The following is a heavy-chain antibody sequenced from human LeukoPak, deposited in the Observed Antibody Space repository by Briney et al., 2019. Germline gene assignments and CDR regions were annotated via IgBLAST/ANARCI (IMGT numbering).Heavy chain of an antibody. J-gene: IGHJ4*02. CDR3: ARRRGSGSYYGIDY. V-gene: IGHV4-34*01. CDR1: GGSLSGYY. Sequence: SETLSLTCAVYGGSLSGYYWSWIRQPPRKGLEWIGEINHSGSTNYNPSLKSRVTISVDTSKNQFSLKLSSVTAADTAVYYCARRRGSGSYYGIDYWGQGTLVTVSS. CDR2: INHSGST. D-gene: IGHD3-10*01.